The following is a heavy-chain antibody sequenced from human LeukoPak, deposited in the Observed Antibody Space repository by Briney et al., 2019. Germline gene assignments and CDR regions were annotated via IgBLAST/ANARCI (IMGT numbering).Heavy chain of an antibody. CDR2: LNPNSGDT. Sequence: ASVKVSCKASGYTFTDYYMHWVRQAPGQGLEWMGWLNPNSGDTNYAQKFQGRVSMTRDTSISTAYMDLSDLRSDDTAVYYCAREGTAGTNLNWFDPWGQGTLVTVSS. J-gene: IGHJ5*02. D-gene: IGHD1-1*01. CDR3: AREGTAGTNLNWFDP. CDR1: GYTFTDYY. V-gene: IGHV1-2*02.